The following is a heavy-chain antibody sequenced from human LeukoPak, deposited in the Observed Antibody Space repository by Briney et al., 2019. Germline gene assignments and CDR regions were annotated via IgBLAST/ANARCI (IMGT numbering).Heavy chain of an antibody. CDR3: AREGVDLGYYYYYGMDV. V-gene: IGHV4-39*07. D-gene: IGHD7-27*01. Sequence: SETLSLTRTVSGGSISSSSYYWGWIRQPPGKGLEWIGSIYYSGSTYYNPSLKSRVTISVDTSKNQFSLKLSSVTAADTAVYYCAREGVDLGYYYYYGMDVWGQGTTVTVSS. CDR1: GGSISSSSYY. J-gene: IGHJ6*02. CDR2: IYYSGST.